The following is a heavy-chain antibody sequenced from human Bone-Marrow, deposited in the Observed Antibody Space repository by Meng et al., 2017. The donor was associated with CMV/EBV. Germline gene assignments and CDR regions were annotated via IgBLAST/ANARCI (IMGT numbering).Heavy chain of an antibody. CDR1: GFTFSSYA. Sequence: GESLKISCVASGFTFSSYAMYWVRQAPGKGPEWVAVISYDGSKKYYADSVKGRFTISRDNSKNTLFLQMNSLRAEDTAVYYCARVLRFLEWYYYYGMDVWGQGTTVTVSS. V-gene: IGHV3-30*03. CDR3: ARVLRFLEWYYYYGMDV. D-gene: IGHD3-3*01. J-gene: IGHJ6*02. CDR2: ISYDGSKK.